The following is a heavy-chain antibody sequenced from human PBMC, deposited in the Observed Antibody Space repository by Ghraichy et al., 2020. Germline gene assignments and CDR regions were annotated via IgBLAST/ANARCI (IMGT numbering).Heavy chain of an antibody. D-gene: IGHD6-13*01. J-gene: IGHJ4*02. CDR2: IYYSGST. Sequence: SQTLSLTCTVSGGSISSSSYYWGWIRQPPGKGLEWIGSIYYSGSTYYNPSLKSRVTISVDTSKNQFSLKLSSVTAADTAVYYCASLGVWQQLVSLDDYWGQGTLVTVSS. CDR3: ASLGVWQQLVSLDDY. CDR1: GGSISSSSYY. V-gene: IGHV4-39*01.